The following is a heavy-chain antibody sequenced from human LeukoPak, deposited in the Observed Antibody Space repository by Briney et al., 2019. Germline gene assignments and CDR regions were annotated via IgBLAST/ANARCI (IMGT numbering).Heavy chain of an antibody. D-gene: IGHD3-10*01. CDR1: GGSISSYY. J-gene: IGHJ4*02. CDR2: IYYSGST. V-gene: IGHV4-59*08. CDR3: ARPLAWFGELYDY. Sequence: SETLSLTCTVSGGSISSYYWSWIRQPPGKGLEWIGYIYYSGSTNYNPSLKSRVTISVDTSKNQFSLKLSSVTAADTAVYYCARPLAWFGELYDYWGQGTLVTVSS.